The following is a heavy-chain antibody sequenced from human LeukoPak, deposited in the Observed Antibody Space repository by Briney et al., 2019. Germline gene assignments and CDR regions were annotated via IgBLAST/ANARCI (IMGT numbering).Heavy chain of an antibody. D-gene: IGHD3-10*02. CDR1: GFTFSSYS. V-gene: IGHV3-21*01. Sequence: GGSLRLSCAASGFTFSSYSMNWVRQAPGKGLEWVSSISSSSSSFIYYADSVRGRFTISRDNAKNSLYLQMNSLRAEDTAVYYCAELGITMIGGVWGKGTTVTISS. J-gene: IGHJ6*04. CDR3: AELGITMIGGV. CDR2: ISSSSSSFI.